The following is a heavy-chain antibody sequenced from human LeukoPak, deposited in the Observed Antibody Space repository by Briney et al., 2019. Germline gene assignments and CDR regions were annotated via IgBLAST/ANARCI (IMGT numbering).Heavy chain of an antibody. CDR3: ARDRGRNWFDS. Sequence: GGSLRLSCAVSGFTVSDNYMSWVRQAPGKGLEWVSVVSSGGTTYHADSVKGRFNISRHNSNNTLFLQMNSLRAEDTAVCYCARDRGRNWFDSWGQGTLVTVSS. J-gene: IGHJ5*01. D-gene: IGHD1-26*01. CDR2: VSSGGTT. CDR1: GFTVSDNY. V-gene: IGHV3-53*04.